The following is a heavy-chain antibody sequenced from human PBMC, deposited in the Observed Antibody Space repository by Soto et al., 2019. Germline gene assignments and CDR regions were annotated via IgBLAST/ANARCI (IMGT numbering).Heavy chain of an antibody. V-gene: IGHV3-74*01. CDR3: TKDTFGAEDY. CDR1: GFTFSHYW. D-gene: IGHD3-16*01. Sequence: GGSLRLSCAASGFTFSHYWMHWVRQAPGKGLMWVSRTNGDGSITNYADSVKGRFTISRDNAKNTLYLQMNSLRAEDTAVYYCTKDTFGAEDYWGQGTLVTVSS. J-gene: IGHJ4*02. CDR2: TNGDGSIT.